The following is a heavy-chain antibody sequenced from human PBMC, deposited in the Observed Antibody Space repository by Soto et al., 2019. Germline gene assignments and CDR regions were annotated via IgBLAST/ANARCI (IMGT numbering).Heavy chain of an antibody. Sequence: PSETLSLTCTVSGGSISSGAYYWSWVRQPPEKGLEWIGYIYYSGSTYYNPSLKSRVTISFDASKNQISLQVRSATAADAAVYYCARDLKEYCSDGKCNWFDPWGQGTLVTVSS. V-gene: IGHV4-30-4*02. J-gene: IGHJ5*02. CDR2: IYYSGST. D-gene: IGHD2-15*01. CDR1: GGSISSGAYY. CDR3: ARDLKEYCSDGKCNWFDP.